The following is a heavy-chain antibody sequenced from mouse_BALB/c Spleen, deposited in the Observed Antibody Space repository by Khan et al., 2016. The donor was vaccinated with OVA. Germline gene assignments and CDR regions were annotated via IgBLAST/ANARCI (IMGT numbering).Heavy chain of an antibody. CDR1: GYSFTAYN. V-gene: IGHV1-39*01. J-gene: IGHJ2*01. CDR2: IDPYYGGT. CDR3: ARGGYYFDY. Sequence: EVQLQQSGPELEKPGASVKISCKASGYSFTAYNMNWVKQSNGKSLEWIGNIDPYYGGTTYNQMFKGKATLTVDKSSSTAYIQLKSLTSEDSAVYDCARGGYYFDYWGQGTTLTVSS.